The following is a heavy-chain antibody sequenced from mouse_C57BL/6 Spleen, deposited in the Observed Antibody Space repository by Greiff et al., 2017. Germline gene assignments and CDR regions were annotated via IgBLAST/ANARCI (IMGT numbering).Heavy chain of an antibody. V-gene: IGHV1-19*01. D-gene: IGHD2-1*01. CDR3: ARRGNGNYFDY. J-gene: IGHJ2*01. CDR2: INPYNGGT. CDR1: GYTFTDYY. Sequence: VQLQQSGPVLVKPGASVKMSCKASGYTFTDYYMNWVKQSHGKSLEWIGVINPYNGGTSYNQKFKGKATLTVDKSSSTAYMELNSLTSEDSAVYYCARRGNGNYFDYWGQGTTLTVSS.